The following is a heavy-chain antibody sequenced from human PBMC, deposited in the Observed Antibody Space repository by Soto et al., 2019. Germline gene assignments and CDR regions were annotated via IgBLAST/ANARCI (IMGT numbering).Heavy chain of an antibody. CDR2: IIPIFGTA. CDR3: ARRGTGGARDHNSYYGMDV. D-gene: IGHD1-26*01. V-gene: IGHV1-69*12. Sequence: QVQLVQSGAEVKKPGSSVKVSCKASGGTFSSYAISWVRQAPGQGLEWMGGIIPIFGTANYAQKFQGRVTVTADESTSTAYMERSSLRSEDTAVYYCARRGTGGARDHNSYYGMDVWGQGTTVTVSS. J-gene: IGHJ6*02. CDR1: GGTFSSYA.